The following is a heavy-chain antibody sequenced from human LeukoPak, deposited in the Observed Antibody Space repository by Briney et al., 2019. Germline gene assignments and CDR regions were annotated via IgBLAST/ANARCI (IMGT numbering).Heavy chain of an antibody. V-gene: IGHV3-21*01. D-gene: IGHD1-26*01. J-gene: IGHJ6*02. CDR3: AREGKEGGGMDV. Sequence: GGSLRLSCAASGFTFSSYSMNWVRQAPGKGLEWVSSISSSSSYIYYADSVKGRFTISRDNAKNSLYLQMNSLRAEDTAVYYCAREGKEGGGMDVWGQGTTVTVSS. CDR2: ISSSSSYI. CDR1: GFTFSSYS.